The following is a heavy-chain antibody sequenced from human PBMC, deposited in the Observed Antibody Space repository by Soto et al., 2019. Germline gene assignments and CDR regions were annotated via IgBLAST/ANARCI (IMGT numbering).Heavy chain of an antibody. CDR3: TTQNFDY. J-gene: IGHJ4*02. Sequence: VHLLESGGGLVQPGGSLRLSCLASGFTFSSYAMSWVRQAPGKGLEWVSTIVAGGNSTYYADSVKGRFTISRDNSKNTMFLQMNSLRVEDTAVYYCTTQNFDYWGQGTLVTVSS. CDR2: IVAGGNST. CDR1: GFTFSSYA. V-gene: IGHV3-23*01.